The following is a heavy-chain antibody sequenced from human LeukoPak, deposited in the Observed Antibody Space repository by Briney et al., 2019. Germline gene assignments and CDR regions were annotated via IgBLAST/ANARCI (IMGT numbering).Heavy chain of an antibody. CDR1: GFTFSRYS. D-gene: IGHD6-6*01. Sequence: GGSLRLSCAAAGFTFSRYSMNWVRQAPGKGLEWVSYISSSSSSRYYADSVKGRFGISRDNAKNSLYLQMNSLRDEDTAVYYCARDREQLSDWGQGTLVTVSS. J-gene: IGHJ4*02. CDR3: ARDREQLSD. V-gene: IGHV3-48*02. CDR2: ISSSSSSR.